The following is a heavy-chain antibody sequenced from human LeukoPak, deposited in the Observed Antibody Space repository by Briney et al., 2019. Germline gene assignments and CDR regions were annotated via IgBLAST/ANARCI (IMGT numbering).Heavy chain of an antibody. V-gene: IGHV3-30-3*01. Sequence: GGSLRLSCAPSGFTFSSYAMHWVRQAPGKGLEWVAVISYDGSNKYYADSVKGRFTISRDNSKNTLYLQMNSLRAEDTAVYYCARDIVVVPYYFDYWGQGTLVTVSS. CDR3: ARDIVVVPYYFDY. D-gene: IGHD2-21*01. J-gene: IGHJ4*02. CDR1: GFTFSSYA. CDR2: ISYDGSNK.